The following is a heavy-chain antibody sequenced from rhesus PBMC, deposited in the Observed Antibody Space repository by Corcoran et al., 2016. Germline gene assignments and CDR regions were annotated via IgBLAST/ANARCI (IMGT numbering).Heavy chain of an antibody. CDR2: INSGGGST. D-gene: IGHD3-34*01. Sequence: EVQLVESGGGLAKPGGSLRLSCAASGFTFSSYWMNWVRQTPGKWLEWISAINSGGGSTYYADSVKGRFTISRDNSKNTLSLQMNSLRAEDTAVYYCAKSNWGDYYIDYWGQGVLVTVSS. CDR3: AKSNWGDYYIDY. V-gene: IGHV3S42*01. J-gene: IGHJ4*01. CDR1: GFTFSSYW.